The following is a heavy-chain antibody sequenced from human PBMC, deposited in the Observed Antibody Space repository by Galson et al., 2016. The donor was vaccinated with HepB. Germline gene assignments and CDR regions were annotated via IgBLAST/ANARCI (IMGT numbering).Heavy chain of an antibody. V-gene: IGHV3-72*01. CDR2: TRNRARSHTT. D-gene: IGHD5-24*01. J-gene: IGHJ4*02. CDR3: AKDDGHPVSSYDFDD. Sequence: SLRLSCAASGFILTDYYMDWVRQAPGKGLEWVGRTRNRARSHTTDYAASVKGRFTISRDNSRSSVYLQMNGLKAEDTAVDFCAKDDGHPVSSYDFDDWGQGTLVTVSS. CDR1: GFILTDYY.